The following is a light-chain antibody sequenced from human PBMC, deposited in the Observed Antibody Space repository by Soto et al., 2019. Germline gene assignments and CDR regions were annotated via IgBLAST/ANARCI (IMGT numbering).Light chain of an antibody. CDR3: QQYDSYSTWT. Sequence: DIQMTQSPSTLSASVGDRVTITCRASQSISSWLAWYQQKPGKAPKLLIYGASSLESGVPSRFSGSGSGTEFTLTISSLQPDDFATYYCQQYDSYSTWTFGQGTKVDI. J-gene: IGKJ1*01. V-gene: IGKV1-5*01. CDR1: QSISSW. CDR2: GAS.